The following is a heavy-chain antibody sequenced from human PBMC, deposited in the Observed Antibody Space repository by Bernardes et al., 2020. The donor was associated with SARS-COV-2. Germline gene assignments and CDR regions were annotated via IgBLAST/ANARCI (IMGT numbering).Heavy chain of an antibody. CDR3: AKVSSGYYYDP. D-gene: IGHD3-22*01. Sequence: GGSLRLSCAASGFTFSSYAMSWVRQAPGKGLEWVSAITGSGSSTYYAGSVKGRFTISRDNSKNTLYVQMNSLRAEDTAIYYCAKVSSGYYYDPWGQGTLVTVSS. V-gene: IGHV3-23*01. J-gene: IGHJ5*02. CDR1: GFTFSSYA. CDR2: ITGSGSST.